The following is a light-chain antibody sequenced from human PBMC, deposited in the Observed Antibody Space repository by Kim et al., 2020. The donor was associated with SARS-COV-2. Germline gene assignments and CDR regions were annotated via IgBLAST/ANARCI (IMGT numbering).Light chain of an antibody. J-gene: IGLJ3*02. CDR2: DVK. CDR3: SSFTSSGTWV. Sequence: GRSRTSSCTGTRGDVSGYMHISWYQQHPGKATILIIYDVKKRPSVASGRFAGSKSANAASLTISGLQAEDEDEYYCSSFTSSGTWVFGGGTQLTVL. CDR1: RGDVSGYMH. V-gene: IGLV2-14*04.